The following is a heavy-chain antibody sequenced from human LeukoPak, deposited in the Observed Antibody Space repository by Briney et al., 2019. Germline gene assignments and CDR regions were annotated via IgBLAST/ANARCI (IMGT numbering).Heavy chain of an antibody. Sequence: GGSLRLSCAASGFTVSSKCMSWVRQAPGKGLEWGSLFYTSGDTYYADSVKGRFTISRDDSKNTLYLQMNTLRAEDTAIYYCASAPQAGSSWYGGFDYWGQGTLVTVSS. CDR2: FYTSGDT. D-gene: IGHD6-13*01. CDR1: GFTVSSKC. J-gene: IGHJ4*02. V-gene: IGHV3-53*01. CDR3: ASAPQAGSSWYGGFDY.